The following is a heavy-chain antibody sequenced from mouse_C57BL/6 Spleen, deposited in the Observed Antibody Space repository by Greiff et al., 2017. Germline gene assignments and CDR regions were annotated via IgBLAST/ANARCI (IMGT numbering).Heavy chain of an antibody. V-gene: IGHV1-53*01. Sequence: VQLQQPGTELVKPGASVRLSCKASGYTFTSYWMNWVKQRPGKGLEWLGNITPSNGGTNYNEKFKSKATLTVDKSSSTAYMQRSSRTAEDSAVYYCARSPYYYGSSNYFDYWGQGTTLTVSS. CDR2: ITPSNGGT. CDR3: ARSPYYYGSSNYFDY. J-gene: IGHJ2*01. D-gene: IGHD1-1*01. CDR1: GYTFTSYW.